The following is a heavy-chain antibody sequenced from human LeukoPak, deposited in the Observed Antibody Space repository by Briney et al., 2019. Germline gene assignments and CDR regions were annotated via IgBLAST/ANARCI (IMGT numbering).Heavy chain of an antibody. CDR1: GYTLTELS. CDR2: IYPDDSDT. D-gene: IGHD6-6*01. CDR3: ARERSSQGYFDF. V-gene: IGHV5-51*01. Sequence: KVSCKVSGYTLTELSMHWVRQAPGKGLEWMGIIYPDDSDTRYSPSFQGQVTISADKSISTAYLQWSSLKASDTAMYYCARERSSQGYFDFWGQGTLVTVS. J-gene: IGHJ4*02.